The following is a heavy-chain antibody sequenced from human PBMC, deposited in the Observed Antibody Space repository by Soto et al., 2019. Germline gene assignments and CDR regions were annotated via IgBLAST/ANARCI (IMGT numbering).Heavy chain of an antibody. CDR3: ARGDYYDSSGYYPYFDY. J-gene: IGHJ4*02. D-gene: IGHD3-22*01. V-gene: IGHV4-34*01. Sequence: SETLSLTCAVYGGSFSGYYWSWIRQPPGKGLEWIGEINHSGSTNYNPSLKSRVTISVDTSKNQFSLKLSSVTAADTAVYYCARGDYYDSSGYYPYFDYWGQGTLVTVSS. CDR1: GGSFSGYY. CDR2: INHSGST.